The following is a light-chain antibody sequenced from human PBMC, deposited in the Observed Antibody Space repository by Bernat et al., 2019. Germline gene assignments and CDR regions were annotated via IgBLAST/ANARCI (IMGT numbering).Light chain of an antibody. V-gene: IGLV1-40*01. CDR1: SSNIGAGHD. CDR2: GNT. CDR3: QSWDTGLSASV. J-gene: IGLJ3*02. Sequence: QSVLTQPPSLSGAPGQRVTISCTGSSSNIGAGHDVHRYQQLPGAVPKCLIYGNTNRPSGVPDRLSGSKSGTSVRQVITGLQAEDEADYYCQSWDTGLSASVFGGGNKRTVL.